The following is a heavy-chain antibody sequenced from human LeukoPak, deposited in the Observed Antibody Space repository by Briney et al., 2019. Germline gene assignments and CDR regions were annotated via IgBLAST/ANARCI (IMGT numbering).Heavy chain of an antibody. CDR2: IYPGDSDN. D-gene: IGHD3-3*01. V-gene: IGHV5-51*01. CDR3: ARPPYYDFWSPYRPDPTYLDS. J-gene: IGHJ4*02. Sequence: SPKSSWKASGYSSTSYWIGWVRQMPRQGLEWMGIIYPGDSDNRSSPPFHGQVTISADKSITTAYLQWSSLKASDTAMYYCARPPYYDFWSPYRPDPTYLDSWGQGTLVTVSS. CDR1: GYSSTSYW.